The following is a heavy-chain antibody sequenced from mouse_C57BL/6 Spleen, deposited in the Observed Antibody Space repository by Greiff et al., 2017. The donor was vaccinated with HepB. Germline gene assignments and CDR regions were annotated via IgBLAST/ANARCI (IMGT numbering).Heavy chain of an antibody. CDR2: INPNYGTT. CDR1: GYSFTDYN. CDR3: STAQATLRAMDY. J-gene: IGHJ4*01. V-gene: IGHV1-39*01. Sequence: VHVKQSGPELVKPGASVKISCKASGYSFTDYNMNWVKQSNGKSLEWIGVINPNYGTTSYNQKFKGKATLTVDQSSSTAYMQLNSLTSEDSAVYYCSTAQATLRAMDYWGQGASVTVSS. D-gene: IGHD3-2*02.